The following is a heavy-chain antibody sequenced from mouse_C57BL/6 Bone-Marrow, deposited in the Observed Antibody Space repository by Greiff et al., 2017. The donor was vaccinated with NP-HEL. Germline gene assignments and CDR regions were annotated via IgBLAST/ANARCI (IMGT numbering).Heavy chain of an antibody. CDR3: ARPFITTVVATPGFAY. CDR1: GFTFSDYG. Sequence: EVMLVESGGGLVKPGGSLKLSCAASGFTFSDYGMHWVRQAPEKGLEWVAYISSGSSTIYYADTVKGRFTISRDNAKNTLFLQMTSLRSEDTAMYYCARPFITTVVATPGFAYWGQGTLVTVSA. D-gene: IGHD1-1*01. V-gene: IGHV5-17*01. CDR2: ISSGSSTI. J-gene: IGHJ3*01.